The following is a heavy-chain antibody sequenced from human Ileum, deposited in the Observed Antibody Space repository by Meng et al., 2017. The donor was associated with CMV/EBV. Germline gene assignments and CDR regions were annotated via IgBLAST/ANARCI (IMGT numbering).Heavy chain of an antibody. CDR3: AKGQGSATYCSSTNCPWGY. D-gene: IGHD2-2*01. J-gene: IGHJ4*02. CDR1: GFTFSSYG. Sequence: GESLKISCAASGFTFSSYGMHWVRQAPGKGLEWVAFIRNDGSNKYYADSVKGRFTISRDNSKNTLYLQMNSLRAEDTAVYYCAKGQGSATYCSSTNCPWGYWGQGTLVTV. CDR2: IRNDGSNK. V-gene: IGHV3-30*02.